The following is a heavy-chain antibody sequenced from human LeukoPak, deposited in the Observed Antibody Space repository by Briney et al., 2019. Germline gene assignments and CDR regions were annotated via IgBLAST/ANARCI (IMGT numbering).Heavy chain of an antibody. J-gene: IGHJ6*02. CDR3: ARSGSYYYYGMDV. V-gene: IGHV1-2*02. D-gene: IGHD1-26*01. Sequence: ASVKVSCKASGYTFTGYYMHWVRQAPGQGLEWMGWINPNSGGTNYAQKFQGRVTMTRDASISTAYMELSRLRSDDTAVYYCARSGSYYYYGMDVWGQGTTVTVSS. CDR1: GYTFTGYY. CDR2: INPNSGGT.